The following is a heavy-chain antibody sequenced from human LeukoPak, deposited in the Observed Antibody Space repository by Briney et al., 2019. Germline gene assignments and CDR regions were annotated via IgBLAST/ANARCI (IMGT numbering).Heavy chain of an antibody. Sequence: PSETLSLTCTVSGGSISAYYWSWIRRPPGKGLEWIGYIHYSGTTNYYPSLKSRVTIALDTSKNQFSLKLNSVTAADTAVYYCARFGTSSSRFFDQWGQGTLVTVSS. CDR1: GGSISAYY. V-gene: IGHV4-59*01. D-gene: IGHD6-6*01. CDR2: IHYSGTT. CDR3: ARFGTSSSRFFDQ. J-gene: IGHJ4*02.